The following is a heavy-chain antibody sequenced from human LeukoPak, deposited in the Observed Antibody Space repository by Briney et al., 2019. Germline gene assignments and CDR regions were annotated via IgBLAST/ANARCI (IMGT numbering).Heavy chain of an antibody. D-gene: IGHD6-13*01. CDR3: ASRDPRIAAAGYDNWFDP. CDR2: IYYSGST. Sequence: SSETLSLTCTVSGGSISSSSYYWGWIRQPPGKGLEWIGSIYYSGSTYYNPSLKSRVTISVDTSKNQFSLKLSSVTAADTAVYYCASRDPRIAAAGYDNWFDPWGQGTLVTVSS. V-gene: IGHV4-39*07. J-gene: IGHJ5*02. CDR1: GGSISSSSYY.